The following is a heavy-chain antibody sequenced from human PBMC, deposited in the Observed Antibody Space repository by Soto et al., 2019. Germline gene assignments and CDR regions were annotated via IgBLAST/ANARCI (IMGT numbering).Heavy chain of an antibody. V-gene: IGHV1-3*01. CDR2: INAGNGNT. CDR3: ARDLGGWPDY. J-gene: IGHJ4*02. D-gene: IGHD2-15*01. CDR1: GYTFTSYA. Sequence: QVQLVQSGAEVKKPGASVKVSCKASGYTFTSYAMNWVRQAPGQRLEWMGWINAGNGNTKYSQKFQGRVTITSDTTASTAYMELSSLRSEDTAVYYCARDLGGWPDYWGQGTLVTVSS.